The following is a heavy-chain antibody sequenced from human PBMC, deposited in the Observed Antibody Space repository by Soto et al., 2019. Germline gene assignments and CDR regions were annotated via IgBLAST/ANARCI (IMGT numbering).Heavy chain of an antibody. CDR1: GGSISSGGYS. D-gene: IGHD5-12*01. J-gene: IGHJ4*02. CDR2: IYHSGST. CDR3: ASGRWLRLYFDY. V-gene: IGHV4-30-2*01. Sequence: SETLSLTCAVSGGSISSGGYSWSWIRQPPGKGLEWIGYIYHSGSTYYNPSLKSRVTISVDRSKNRFSLKLSSVTAADTAVYYCASGRWLRLYFDYWGQGTLVTSPQ.